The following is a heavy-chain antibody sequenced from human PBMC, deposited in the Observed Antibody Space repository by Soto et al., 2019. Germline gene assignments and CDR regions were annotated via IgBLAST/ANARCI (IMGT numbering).Heavy chain of an antibody. J-gene: IGHJ4*02. CDR1: GYTFTSYG. CDR2: INAGNGNT. CDR3: ASRGYDPKNYYFDY. V-gene: IGHV1-18*01. Sequence: ASVKVSCKASGYTFTSYGISWVRQAPGQGLEWMGWINAGNGNTKYSQKLQGRVTITRDTSASTAYMELSSLRSEDTAVYYCASRGYDPKNYYFDYWGQGTLVTVSS. D-gene: IGHD5-12*01.